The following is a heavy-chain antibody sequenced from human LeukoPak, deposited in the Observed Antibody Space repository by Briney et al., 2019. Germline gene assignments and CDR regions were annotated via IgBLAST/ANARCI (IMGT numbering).Heavy chain of an antibody. D-gene: IGHD1-26*01. V-gene: IGHV4-4*07. CDR3: ARGIVGATAPDY. J-gene: IGHJ4*02. CDR2: IYSSGST. CDR1: GGSISSYK. Sequence: SETLSLTCTVSGGSISSYKWSWIRQPAGKGLEWIGRIYSSGSTNYTPSLKSRVTMSVDTSKNQFSLKLSSVTDADTAVYYCARGIVGATAPDYWGQGALVIVSS.